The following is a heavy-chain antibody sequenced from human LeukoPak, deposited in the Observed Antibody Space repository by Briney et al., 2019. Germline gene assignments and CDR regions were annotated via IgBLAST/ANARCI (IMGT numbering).Heavy chain of an antibody. V-gene: IGHV4-39*07. CDR1: GGSISSSSYY. CDR3: ARDPPGDYYDSSGYYSSAFDI. D-gene: IGHD3-22*01. J-gene: IGHJ3*02. CDR2: INHSGST. Sequence: SETLSLTCTVSGGSISSSSYYWSWIRQPPGKGLEWIGEINHSGSTNYNPSLKSRVTISVDTSKNQFSLKLSSVTAADTAVYYCARDPPGDYYDSSGYYSSAFDIWGQGTMVTVSS.